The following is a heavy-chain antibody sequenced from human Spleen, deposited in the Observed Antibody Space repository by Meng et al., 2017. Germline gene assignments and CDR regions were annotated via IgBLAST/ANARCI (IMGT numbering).Heavy chain of an antibody. D-gene: IGHD3-22*01. Sequence: VHLRQGGGGLLKPSETLSLTCAFYGGSFSGYYWSWIRQPPGKGLEWIGEIYHSGSTNYSPSLKSRVTLSVDKSKNQFSLKLRSVTAADTAVYYCARLILDSSGYYYIMDYWGQGTLVTVSS. J-gene: IGHJ4*02. CDR2: IYHSGST. CDR1: GGSFSGYY. CDR3: ARLILDSSGYYYIMDY. V-gene: IGHV4-34*01.